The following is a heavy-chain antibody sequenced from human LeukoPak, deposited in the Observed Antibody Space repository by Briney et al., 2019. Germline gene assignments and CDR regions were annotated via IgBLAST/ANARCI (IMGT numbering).Heavy chain of an antibody. CDR2: ISGSGGST. Sequence: GGSLRLSCAASGFTFSSYAMSWVRQAPGKGLEWVSAISGSGGSTYYADSVKGRFTIFRDNSKNTLYLQMNSLRAEDTAVYYCAKRGPYYDYVWGSYHVDYWGQGTLVTVSS. J-gene: IGHJ4*02. CDR1: GFTFSSYA. CDR3: AKRGPYYDYVWGSYHVDY. V-gene: IGHV3-23*01. D-gene: IGHD3-16*02.